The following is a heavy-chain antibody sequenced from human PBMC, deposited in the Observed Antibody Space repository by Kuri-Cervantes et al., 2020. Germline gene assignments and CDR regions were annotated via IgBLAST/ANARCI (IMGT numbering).Heavy chain of an antibody. D-gene: IGHD3-10*01. CDR1: EYDFTSYW. V-gene: IGHV5-51*01. J-gene: IGHJ6*02. CDR2: IYPGDSET. Sequence: GESLKISCKGSEYDFTSYWIAWVRQMPGKGLEWMGIIYPGDSETRYSPSFQGQVTISADKPISTAHLQWSSLKATDTAMYYCARQSSGVGSYWAMDVWGQGTTGTVSS. CDR3: ARQSSGVGSYWAMDV.